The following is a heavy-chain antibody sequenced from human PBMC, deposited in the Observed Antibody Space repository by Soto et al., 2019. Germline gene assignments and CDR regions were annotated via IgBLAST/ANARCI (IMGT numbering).Heavy chain of an antibody. J-gene: IGHJ5*02. Sequence: PVGSLRLSCAASGFTFDDYAMHWVRQAPGKGLEWVSGISWNSGSIGYADSVKGRFTISRDNAKNSLYLQMNSLRAEDTALYYCAKDNAHYDSSGYYLGWFDHWGQGTLVTVSS. CDR3: AKDNAHYDSSGYYLGWFDH. D-gene: IGHD3-22*01. V-gene: IGHV3-9*01. CDR1: GFTFDDYA. CDR2: ISWNSGSI.